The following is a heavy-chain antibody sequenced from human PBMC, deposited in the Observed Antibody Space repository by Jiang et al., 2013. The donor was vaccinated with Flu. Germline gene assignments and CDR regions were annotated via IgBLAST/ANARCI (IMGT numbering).Heavy chain of an antibody. V-gene: IGHV3-64*01. J-gene: IGHJ1*01. CDR1: GFTFSSYS. CDR2: ISSNGGST. CDR3: ARAIDVAAAGTIYFQH. D-gene: IGHD6-13*01. Sequence: GGLVQPGGSLRLSCAASGFTFSSYSMQWVRQAPGKGLEYIASISSNGGSTYHANSVKGRFTISRDNSKNTLYLQMGGVRAEDMAVYYCARAIDVAAAGTIYFQHWGQGTLVTVSS.